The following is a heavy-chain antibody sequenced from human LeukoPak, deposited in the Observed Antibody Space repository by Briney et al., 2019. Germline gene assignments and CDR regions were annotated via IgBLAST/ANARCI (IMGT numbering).Heavy chain of an antibody. Sequence: SQTLSLTCTVSGGSISSGSYYWSWIRQPAGKGLEWIGRIYTSGSTNYNPSLKSRVTISVDTSKNQFSLKLSSVTAADTAVYYCARGRFDYVWGSYRSRFDYWGQGTLVTVSS. CDR3: ARGRFDYVWGSYRSRFDY. D-gene: IGHD3-16*02. V-gene: IGHV4-61*02. J-gene: IGHJ4*02. CDR1: GGSISSGSYY. CDR2: IYTSGST.